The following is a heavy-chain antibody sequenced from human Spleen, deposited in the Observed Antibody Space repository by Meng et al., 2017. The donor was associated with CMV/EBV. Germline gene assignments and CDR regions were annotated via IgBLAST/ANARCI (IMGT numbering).Heavy chain of an antibody. J-gene: IGHJ4*02. CDR2: MNPNSGNT. V-gene: IGHV1-8*01. CDR3: ARGFRVRGAASYDFDY. D-gene: IGHD3-10*01. CDR1: GYTFTSYD. Sequence: SGYTFTSYDINWVRQATGQGLEWMGWMNPNSGNTGYAQKFQGRVTMTRNTSISTAYMELSSLRSEDTAVYYCARGFRVRGAASYDFDYWGQGTLVTVSS.